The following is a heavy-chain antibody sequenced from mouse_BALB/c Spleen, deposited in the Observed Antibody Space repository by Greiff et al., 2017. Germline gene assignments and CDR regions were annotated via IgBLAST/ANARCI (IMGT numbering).Heavy chain of an antibody. CDR1: GFNIKDTY. V-gene: IGHV14-3*02. CDR3: ARRYRPYYYAMDY. D-gene: IGHD2-14*01. J-gene: IGHJ4*01. CDR2: IDPANGNT. Sequence: VQLQQSGAELVKPGASVKLSCTASGFNIKDTYMHWVKQRPEQGLEWIGRIDPANGNTKYDPKFQGKATITADTSSNTAYLQLSSLTSEDTAVYYCARRYRPYYYAMDYWGQGTSVTVSS.